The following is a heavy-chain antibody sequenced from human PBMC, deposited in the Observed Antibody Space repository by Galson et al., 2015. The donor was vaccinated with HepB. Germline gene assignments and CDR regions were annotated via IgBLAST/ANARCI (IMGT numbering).Heavy chain of an antibody. J-gene: IGHJ4*02. Sequence: CAISGDSVSCNSAAWNWIRQSPSRGLEWLGRTYYRSKWYNDYAVSVKSRITINPDTSKNQFSLQLNSVTPEDTAVYYCARASRIQLWSPAIDYWGQGTLVTVSS. CDR3: ARASRIQLWSPAIDY. V-gene: IGHV6-1*01. CDR2: TYYRSKWYN. D-gene: IGHD5-18*01. CDR1: GDSVSCNSAA.